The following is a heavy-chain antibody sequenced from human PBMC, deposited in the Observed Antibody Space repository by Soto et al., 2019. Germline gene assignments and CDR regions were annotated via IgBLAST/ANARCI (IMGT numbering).Heavy chain of an antibody. V-gene: IGHV5-51*01. CDR1: GYGFTSYW. CDR2: IYPGDSDT. Sequence: PGESLKISCKGSGYGFTSYWIGWVRQMPGKGLEWMGIIYPGDSDTRYSPSFQGQVTISADKPISTAYLQWSSLKASDTAMYYCARQGPYPEEYMDVWGQGTTVTVSS. J-gene: IGHJ6*02. D-gene: IGHD6-6*01. CDR3: ARQGPYPEEYMDV.